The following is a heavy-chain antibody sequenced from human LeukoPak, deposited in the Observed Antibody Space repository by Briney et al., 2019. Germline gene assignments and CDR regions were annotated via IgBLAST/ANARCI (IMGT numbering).Heavy chain of an antibody. J-gene: IGHJ4*02. CDR1: GFTFSNAW. CDR2: IKSKTDGGTT. D-gene: IGHD2-2*01. V-gene: IGHV3-15*01. Sequence: PGGSLRLSCAASGFTFSNAWMSWVRQAPGKGLEWVGRIKSKTDGGTTEYAAHVKGRFTISRGDSKNTLYLQMNSLKTEDTAVYYCTTEHAGGFDYWGQGTLVTVSS. CDR3: TTEHAGGFDY.